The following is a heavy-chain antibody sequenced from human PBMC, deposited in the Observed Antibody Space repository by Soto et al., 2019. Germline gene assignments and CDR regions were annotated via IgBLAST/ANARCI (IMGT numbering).Heavy chain of an antibody. V-gene: IGHV3-21*01. Sequence: EVQLVESGGGLVKPGGSLRLSCAASGFTFSTFTMNWVRQAPGKGLEWVSSISSRSTYIYYADSVKGRFIISRDNAENSLYLQMNSLRAEDTAVYYCARDVGDYGDYSDYWGQGTLVTVSS. D-gene: IGHD4-17*01. CDR2: ISSRSTYI. CDR3: ARDVGDYGDYSDY. J-gene: IGHJ4*02. CDR1: GFTFSTFT.